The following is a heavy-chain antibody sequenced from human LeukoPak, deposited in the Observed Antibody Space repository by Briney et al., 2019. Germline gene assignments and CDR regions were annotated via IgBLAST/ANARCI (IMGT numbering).Heavy chain of an antibody. D-gene: IGHD6-13*01. CDR2: ISYDGSNK. CDR3: ARGGLAAAGNWFDP. J-gene: IGHJ5*02. V-gene: IGHV3-30-3*01. Sequence: GGSLRLSCAASGFTFSSYAMHWVRQAPGKGLEWVAVISYDGSNKYYADSVKGQFTISRDNSKNTLYLQMNSLRAEDTAVYYCARGGLAAAGNWFDPWGQGTLVTVSS. CDR1: GFTFSSYA.